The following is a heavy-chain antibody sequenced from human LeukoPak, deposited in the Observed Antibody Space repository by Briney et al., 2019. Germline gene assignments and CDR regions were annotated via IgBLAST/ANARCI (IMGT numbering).Heavy chain of an antibody. V-gene: IGHV3-30*04. D-gene: IGHD6-6*01. CDR2: LPYDGTEK. J-gene: IGHJ6*03. Sequence: GRSLRLSCAASGFTFRSPAMHWVRQAPGKGLEWVALLPYDGTEKYYVESVKGRFTISRDNSNNTLYLQMNSLRVEDTAVYFCARQGSSLRYFHTYLDVWGKGTTVTVSS. CDR1: GFTFRSPA. CDR3: ARQGSSLRYFHTYLDV.